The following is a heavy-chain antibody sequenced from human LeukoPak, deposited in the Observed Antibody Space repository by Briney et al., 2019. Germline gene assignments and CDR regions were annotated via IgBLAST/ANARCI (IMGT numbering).Heavy chain of an antibody. J-gene: IGHJ4*02. Sequence: GGSLRLSCVASGFNFGIYTMNWVRQAPGKGLEWVSYIGGSSRTIYYADSVKGRFTISRDNAKNSLYLQMNSLRDEDTAVYYCARVSDFWSGYHFDYWGQGTLVTVSS. D-gene: IGHD3-3*01. CDR2: IGGSSRTI. CDR1: GFNFGIYT. CDR3: ARVSDFWSGYHFDY. V-gene: IGHV3-48*02.